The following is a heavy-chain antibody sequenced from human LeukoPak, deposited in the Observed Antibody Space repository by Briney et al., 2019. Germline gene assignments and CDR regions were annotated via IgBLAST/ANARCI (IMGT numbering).Heavy chain of an antibody. Sequence: GGSLRLSCAASGFTVSSNYMSWVRQAPGKGLEWVSVIYSGGGSTYYADSVKGRFTISRDNSKNTLYLQMNSLRAEDTAVYYCARAPYYYYGMDVWGQGTTVTVSS. CDR2: IYSGGGST. V-gene: IGHV3-53*01. CDR3: ARAPYYYYGMDV. CDR1: GFTVSSNY. J-gene: IGHJ6*02.